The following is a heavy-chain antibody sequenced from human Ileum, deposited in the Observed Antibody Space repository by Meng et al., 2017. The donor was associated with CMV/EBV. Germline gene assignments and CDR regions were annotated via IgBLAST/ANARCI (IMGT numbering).Heavy chain of an antibody. V-gene: IGHV4-39*01. J-gene: IGHJ4*02. CDR2: VDYSGST. CDR3: ARRAYSTSPYYFDY. D-gene: IGHD6-13*01. CDR1: GGSISSSTYH. Sequence: SETLSLTCIVSGGSISSSTYHWGWIRQPPGKGLEWIGTVDYSGSTNYNPSLKGRVTISVDTSKYQFSLKLSAVTAADTAMYYCARRAYSTSPYYFDYWGQGTLVTVSS.